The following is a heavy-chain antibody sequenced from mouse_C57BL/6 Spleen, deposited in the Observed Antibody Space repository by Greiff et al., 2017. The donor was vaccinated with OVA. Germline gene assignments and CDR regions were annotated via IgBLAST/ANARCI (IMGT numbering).Heavy chain of an antibody. CDR2: ISSGSSTI. CDR3: ARGGYYGSTAFDY. CDR1: GFTFSDYG. V-gene: IGHV5-17*01. J-gene: IGHJ2*01. D-gene: IGHD1-1*01. Sequence: EVKLMESGGGLVKPGGSLKLSCAASGFTFSDYGMHWVRQAPEKGLEWVAYISSGSSTIYYADTVKGRFTISRDNAKNTLFLQMTSLRSEDTAMYYCARGGYYGSTAFDYWGQGTTLTVSS.